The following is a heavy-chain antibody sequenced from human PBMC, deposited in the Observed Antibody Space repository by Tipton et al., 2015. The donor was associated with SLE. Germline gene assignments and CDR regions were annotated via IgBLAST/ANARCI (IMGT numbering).Heavy chain of an antibody. V-gene: IGHV3-33*01. CDR3: GRGTTMVYDY. D-gene: IGHD5-18*01. CDR1: GFTFSTYG. CDR2: IWYDGTNK. Sequence: ASGFTFSTYGMHWVRQAPGKGLEWVGVIWYDGTNKYYADSVKGRFTISRDNSNNTLFLQMNSLRGEDTAVYYCGRGTTMVYDYWGQGTLVTVSS. J-gene: IGHJ4*02.